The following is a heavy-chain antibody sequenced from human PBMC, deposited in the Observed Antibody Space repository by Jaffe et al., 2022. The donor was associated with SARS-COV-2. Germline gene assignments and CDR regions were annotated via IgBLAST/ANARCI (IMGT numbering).Heavy chain of an antibody. D-gene: IGHD4-17*01. CDR2: IKQDGSEK. CDR3: AREDTTVTSLFYYYGMDV. V-gene: IGHV3-7*03. CDR1: GFTFSSYW. J-gene: IGHJ6*02. Sequence: EVQLVESGGGLVQPGGSLRLSCAASGFTFSSYWMSWVRQAPGKGLEWVANIKQDGSEKYYVDSVKGRFTISRDNAKNSLYLQMNSLRAEDTAVYYCAREDTTVTSLFYYYGMDVWGQGTTVTVSS.